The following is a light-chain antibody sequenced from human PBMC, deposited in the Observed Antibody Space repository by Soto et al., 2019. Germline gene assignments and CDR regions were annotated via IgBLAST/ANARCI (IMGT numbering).Light chain of an antibody. CDR2: GAS. CDR1: RSVSSSY. CDR3: QQYCSSPPYT. Sequence: IVLTQSPDTLSLSPGERATLYCRASRSVSSSYLAWYQHKAGQAPRLLISGASNRATDIPDRFSGSESGTDFTLTIIRLEPEDYAVYYCQQYCSSPPYTFGQGTKLEIK. J-gene: IGKJ2*01. V-gene: IGKV3-20*01.